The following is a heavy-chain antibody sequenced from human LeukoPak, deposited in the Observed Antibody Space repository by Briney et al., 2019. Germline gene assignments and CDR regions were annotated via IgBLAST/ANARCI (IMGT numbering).Heavy chain of an antibody. D-gene: IGHD5-12*01. Sequence: PGGSLRLSCAAAGFTFSAYWMTWVRKAPGKGLAWVANIIEGGDVKYYVDSVKGRFTISRDNAKNSMYLQMNSLRAEDTAVYYCARDGATFSGYDWYYYMDVWGKGTTVTVSS. CDR1: GFTFSAYW. CDR3: ARDGATFSGYDWYYYMDV. V-gene: IGHV3-7*01. CDR2: IIEGGDVK. J-gene: IGHJ6*03.